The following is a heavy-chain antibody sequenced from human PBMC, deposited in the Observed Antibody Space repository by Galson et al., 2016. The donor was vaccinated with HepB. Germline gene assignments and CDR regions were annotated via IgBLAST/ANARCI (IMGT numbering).Heavy chain of an antibody. Sequence: SVKVSCKASGYIFNNYVHWVRQAPGQGLEWMGWINPNNGGTKYAQKFQGRVTMTRDTSISTAYMDLSSLRSDDTAVYYCARVTGYCSGGSCANWFDPWGQGTLVTVSS. CDR2: INPNNGGT. V-gene: IGHV1-2*02. D-gene: IGHD2-15*01. J-gene: IGHJ5*02. CDR1: GYIFNNY. CDR3: ARVTGYCSGGSCANWFDP.